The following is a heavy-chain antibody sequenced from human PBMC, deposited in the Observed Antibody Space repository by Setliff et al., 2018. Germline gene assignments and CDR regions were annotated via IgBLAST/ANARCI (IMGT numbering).Heavy chain of an antibody. CDR1: GGTFSSYA. CDR2: IIPIFGTA. D-gene: IGHD2-15*01. J-gene: IGHJ5*02. CDR3: ARSPALLGIVYLDP. Sequence: ASVKVSCKASGGTFSSYAISWVRQAPGQGLEWMGGIIPIFGTAGYAQKFQDRVTITTDESTSTAYMELNSLTSEDTAVYYCARSPALLGIVYLDPWGQGTRVTVSS. V-gene: IGHV1-69*05.